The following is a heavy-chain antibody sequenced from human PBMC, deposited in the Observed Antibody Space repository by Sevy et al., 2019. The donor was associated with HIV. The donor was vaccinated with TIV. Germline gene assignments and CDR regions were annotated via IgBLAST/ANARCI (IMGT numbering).Heavy chain of an antibody. J-gene: IGHJ4*02. D-gene: IGHD3-22*01. CDR3: ATSRSGYFDSSGYYIY. Sequence: GESLKISCKGSGYSFTSHWLGWVRHMPGKGLESMGIIYPDDSDTKYSPSFQGQVTFSADKSISTAYLQWSSLKASDTAMYYCATSRSGYFDSSGYYIYWGQGTLVTVSS. V-gene: IGHV5-51*01. CDR1: GYSFTSHW. CDR2: IYPDDSDT.